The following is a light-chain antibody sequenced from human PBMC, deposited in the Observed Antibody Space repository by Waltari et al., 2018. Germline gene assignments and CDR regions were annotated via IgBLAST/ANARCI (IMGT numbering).Light chain of an antibody. CDR3: QQYLTLPYS. CDR2: WAS. J-gene: IGKJ2*03. V-gene: IGKV4-1*01. CDR1: QSVLYRSNYKNY. Sequence: ELTQSPDSLPVTLGERATITCKSSQSVLYRSNYKNYLAWFQQKPGQPPKLLIRWASTRESGVPDRFSGSGSDTDFTLTISSLQAEGVAVYYCQQYLTLPYSFGQGTKLEIK.